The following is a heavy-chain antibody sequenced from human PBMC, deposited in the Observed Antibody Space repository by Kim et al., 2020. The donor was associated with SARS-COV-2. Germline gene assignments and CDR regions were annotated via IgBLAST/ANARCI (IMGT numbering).Heavy chain of an antibody. CDR1: GGSFSGYY. V-gene: IGHV4-34*01. J-gene: IGHJ4*02. D-gene: IGHD3-22*01. CDR2: INHSGST. Sequence: SETLSLTCAVYGGSFSGYYWSWIRQPPGKGLEWIGEINHSGSTNYNPSLKSRVTISVDTSKNQFSLKLSSVTAADTAVYYCARGFYYDSSGYRPWGQGTLVTVSS. CDR3: ARGFYYDSSGYRP.